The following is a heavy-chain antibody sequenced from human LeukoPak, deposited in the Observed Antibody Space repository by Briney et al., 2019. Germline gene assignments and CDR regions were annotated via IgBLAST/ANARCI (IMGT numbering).Heavy chain of an antibody. D-gene: IGHD1-1*01. CDR2: IRTKAHGGTT. CDR3: TRGDWNDDN. Sequence: QPGRSLRLSCAASGFTFSSYGMHWVRQAPGKGLEWLGMIRTKAHGGTTEYAASVKGRFTFSRGDSKSIAYLQMNSLKTEDTAVYYCTRGDWNDDNWGRGTLVTVSS. V-gene: IGHV3-49*04. J-gene: IGHJ4*02. CDR1: GFTFSSYG.